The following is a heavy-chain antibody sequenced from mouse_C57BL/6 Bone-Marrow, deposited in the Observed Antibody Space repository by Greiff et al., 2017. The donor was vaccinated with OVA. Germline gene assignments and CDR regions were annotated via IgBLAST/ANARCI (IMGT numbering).Heavy chain of an antibody. CDR1: GYTFTSYW. J-gene: IGHJ4*01. CDR2: IYPGSGST. Sequence: VQLQQPGAELVKPGASVKMSCKASGYTFTSYWITWVKQRPGQGLEWIGDIYPGSGSTNYNEKFKSKATLTVDTSSSTAYMQLSSLTSEDSAVYYCARRLYSNYGAMDYWGQGTSVTVSS. CDR3: ARRLYSNYGAMDY. V-gene: IGHV1-55*01. D-gene: IGHD2-5*01.